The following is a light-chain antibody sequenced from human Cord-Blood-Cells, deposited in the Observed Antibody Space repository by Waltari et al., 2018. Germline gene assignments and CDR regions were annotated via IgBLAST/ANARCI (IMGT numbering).Light chain of an antibody. V-gene: IGKV3-15*01. CDR2: GAS. CDR1: QSVNSN. CDR3: QQYNNWPWT. Sequence: EIVMTQSPATLSVSPGESATLSCRASQSVNSNLAWYQQKPGQAPRLLISGASTRATGIPARFSGSGSGTEFTLTISSLQSEDFAVYYCQQYNNWPWTFGQGTKVEIK. J-gene: IGKJ1*01.